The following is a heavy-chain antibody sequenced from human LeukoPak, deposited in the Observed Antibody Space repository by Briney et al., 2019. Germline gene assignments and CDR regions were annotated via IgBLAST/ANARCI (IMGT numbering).Heavy chain of an antibody. V-gene: IGHV4-39*07. CDR1: GGSISSSSYY. CDR3: AREYGCCGSGSYYNPYYYYMDV. Sequence: PSETLSLTCTVSGGSISSSSYYWGWIRQPPGKGLEWIGSIYYSGSTYYNPSLKSRVTISVDTSKNQFSLKLSSVTAADTTVYYCAREYGCCGSGSYYNPYYYYMDVWGKGTTVTISS. CDR2: IYYSGST. D-gene: IGHD3-10*01. J-gene: IGHJ6*03.